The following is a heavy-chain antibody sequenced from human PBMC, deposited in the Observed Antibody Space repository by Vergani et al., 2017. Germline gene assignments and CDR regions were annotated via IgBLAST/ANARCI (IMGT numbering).Heavy chain of an antibody. CDR2: IGTAGDT. J-gene: IGHJ6*03. V-gene: IGHV3-13*01. D-gene: IGHD6-6*01. Sequence: EVQLVESGGGLVQPGGSLRLSCAASGFTFSSYDMHWVRQATGKGLEWVSAIGTAGDTYYPGSVKGRFTISRENAKNSLYLQMNSLRAGDTAVYYCARARVSSPNTMDVWGKGTTVTVS. CDR1: GFTFSSYD. CDR3: ARARVSSPNTMDV.